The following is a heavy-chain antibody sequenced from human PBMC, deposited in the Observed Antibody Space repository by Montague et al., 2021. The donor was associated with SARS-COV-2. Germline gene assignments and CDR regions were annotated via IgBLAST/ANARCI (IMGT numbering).Heavy chain of an antibody. J-gene: IGHJ4*02. D-gene: IGHD1-26*01. CDR3: ARERWAVGVSFDY. CDR1: GDSVASKNAT. Sequence: CAISGDSVASKNATRHWIRQSPSSRLEWLGSTYYRSRWSTDYAVSVRCRIIINPDTSTNQFSLQLSSVTPEDTAVYFCARERWAVGVSFDYWGEGTLVT. CDR2: TYYRSRWST. V-gene: IGHV6-1*01.